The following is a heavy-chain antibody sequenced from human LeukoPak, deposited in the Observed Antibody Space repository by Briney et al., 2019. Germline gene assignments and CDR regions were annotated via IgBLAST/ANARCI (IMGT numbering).Heavy chain of an antibody. CDR2: IKQDGSEK. CDR1: GFTFSSYW. Sequence: GGSLRLSCAASGFTFSSYWMSWVRQAPGKGLEWVANIKQDGSEKYYVDSVKGRFTISRDNAKNSLYLQMNSLRAEDTAVYYCARDWHCSSTNCYAFDYWGQGTLVTVSS. V-gene: IGHV3-7*01. J-gene: IGHJ4*02. D-gene: IGHD2-2*01. CDR3: ARDWHCSSTNCYAFDY.